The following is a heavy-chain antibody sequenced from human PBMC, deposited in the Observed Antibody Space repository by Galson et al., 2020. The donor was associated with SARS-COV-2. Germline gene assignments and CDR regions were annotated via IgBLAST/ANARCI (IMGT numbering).Heavy chain of an antibody. V-gene: IGHV3-23*01. CDR3: AKTLVGNGGYMDV. J-gene: IGHJ6*03. CDR2: IDSSGGYI. CDR1: GFIFSVHA. Sequence: GESLKISCGGSGFIFSVHAMNWVRQAPGKGLEWVATIDSSGGYIYYQDSVQGRFTISRDNSKDTVFLQMNSLRAEDTAVYYCAKTLVGNGGYMDVWGKGTTVTVSS. D-gene: IGHD2-2*01.